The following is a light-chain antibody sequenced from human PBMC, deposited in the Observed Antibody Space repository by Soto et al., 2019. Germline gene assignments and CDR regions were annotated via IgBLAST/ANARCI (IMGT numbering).Light chain of an antibody. CDR2: NNN. CDR1: SSNIGTPYD. Sequence: QAVVTQPPSVSGAPGQRVTISCTGSSSNIGTPYDVHWYQQLPGTAPKLLIFNNNNRPSGVPDRFSGSKSDTSASLAITGLQSEDEADYYCQSYDGLSGGVFGGGTKLTVL. V-gene: IGLV1-40*01. CDR3: QSYDGLSGGV. J-gene: IGLJ3*02.